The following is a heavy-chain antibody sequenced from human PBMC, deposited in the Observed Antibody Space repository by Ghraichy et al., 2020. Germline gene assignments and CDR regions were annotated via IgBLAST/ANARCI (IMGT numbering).Heavy chain of an antibody. CDR1: GGSISSYF. V-gene: IGHV4-59*01. D-gene: IGHD3-10*01. CDR2: IYYTGST. CDR3: ATSFYGSGSYIRY. Sequence: GSLRLSCTVSGGSISSYFWSWIRQPPGKGLEWIGYIYYTGSTNYNPSLKSRVTMSVDTSKNQFSLKLSSVTAADTAVYYCATSFYGSGSYIRYWGQGTLVTVSS. J-gene: IGHJ4*02.